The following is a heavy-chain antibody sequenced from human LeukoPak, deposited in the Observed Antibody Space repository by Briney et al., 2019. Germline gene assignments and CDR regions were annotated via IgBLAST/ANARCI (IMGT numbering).Heavy chain of an antibody. J-gene: IGHJ6*02. CDR1: GFTLNSHG. Sequence: PGRSLRLSCAASGFTLNSHGMHWVRQAPGRGLEWVAVIWYDGSTKYYADSVKGRFTISRDNSKNTLSLQMNSLRADDSAVYYCAREDYYYGMDVWGQGTTVTVSS. CDR2: IWYDGSTK. CDR3: AREDYYYGMDV. V-gene: IGHV3-33*01.